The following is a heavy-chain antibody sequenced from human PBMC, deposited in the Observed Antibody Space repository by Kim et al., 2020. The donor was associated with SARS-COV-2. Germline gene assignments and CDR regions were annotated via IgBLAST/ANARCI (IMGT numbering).Heavy chain of an antibody. CDR2: VDAASGT. D-gene: IGHD3-3*01. CDR1: GFTFSNYA. Sequence: GGSLRLSCAASGFTFSNYAMGWVRQAPGKGLEWVSAVDAASGTHYPASMKGRFTISRDNSKNILFLQMNSLRADDTAVYFCVRESGPPFFDFWGQGTLVTVSS. V-gene: IGHV3-23*01. J-gene: IGHJ4*02. CDR3: VRESGPPFFDF.